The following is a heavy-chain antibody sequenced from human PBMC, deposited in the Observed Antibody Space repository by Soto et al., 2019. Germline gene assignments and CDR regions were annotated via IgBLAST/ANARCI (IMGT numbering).Heavy chain of an antibody. D-gene: IGHD2-15*01. CDR1: GGSISSSSYY. Sequence: QLQLQESGPGLVKPSETLSLTCTVSGGSISSSSYYWGWIRQPPGKGLEWIGSIYYSGSTYYNPSLKSRVTISVDTYKTQFILKPGSVTAADTAVYYCARHNYHSGGPSAYWGQGTLVTVSS. V-gene: IGHV4-39*01. CDR3: ARHNYHSGGPSAY. CDR2: IYYSGST. J-gene: IGHJ4*02.